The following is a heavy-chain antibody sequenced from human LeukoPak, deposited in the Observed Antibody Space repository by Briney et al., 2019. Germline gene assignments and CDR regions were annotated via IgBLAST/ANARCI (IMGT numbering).Heavy chain of an antibody. D-gene: IGHD5-12*01. CDR2: IYYSGST. V-gene: IGHV4-39*07. CDR1: GGSISSSSYY. J-gene: IGHJ3*02. CDR3: ARGGSGYDSAFDI. Sequence: SETLSLTCTVSGGSISSSSYYWGWIRQPPGKGLEWIGSIYYSGSTYYNPSLKSRVTISVDTSKNQFSLKLSSVTAADTAVYYCARGGSGYDSAFDIWGQGTMVTVSS.